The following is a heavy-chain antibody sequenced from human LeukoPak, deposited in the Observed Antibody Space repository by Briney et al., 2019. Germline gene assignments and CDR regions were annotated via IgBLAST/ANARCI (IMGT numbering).Heavy chain of an antibody. CDR2: ISGSSGTT. D-gene: IGHD6-13*01. J-gene: IGHJ4*02. CDR1: GFTFTSYA. V-gene: IGHV3-23*01. CDR3: AKEADYSSRRYPGVLLG. Sequence: GGSLRLSCAASGFTFTSYAMSWVRQAPGKGLEWVSSISGSSGTTYYADSVKGRFTISRDNSKNTLYLQMSSLRAEDTAVYYCAKEADYSSRRYPGVLLGWGQGTLVTVSS.